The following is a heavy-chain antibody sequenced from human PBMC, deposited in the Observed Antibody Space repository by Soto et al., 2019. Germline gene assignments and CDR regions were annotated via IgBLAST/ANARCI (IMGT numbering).Heavy chain of an antibody. V-gene: IGHV3-33*01. CDR1: GFIFNEYG. D-gene: IGHD2-15*01. J-gene: IGHJ4*02. CDR3: ARWGCSGSNCNLNQRSFDL. Sequence: GGSLRLSCAASGFIFNEYGMHWVRQAPGKGLEWVAVIWYNGSNKYYADSVKGRFTFSRDNSKNTMSLQMNSLRAEDTAVYYCARWGCSGSNCNLNQRSFDLWGQGTLVTVSS. CDR2: IWYNGSNK.